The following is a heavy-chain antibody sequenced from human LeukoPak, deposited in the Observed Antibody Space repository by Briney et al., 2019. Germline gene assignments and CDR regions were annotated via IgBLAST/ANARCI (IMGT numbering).Heavy chain of an antibody. CDR3: ARGNQYSSSDY. CDR2: INGYNGHT. Sequence: ASVKVSCKASGDTFTSYGISGVRQAPGPGLDWMGWINGYNGHTNYAQKLQGSVTMTTDTSTSTAYMELRRLRSDDTAVYYCARGNQYSSSDYWGQGTPVTVSS. CDR1: GDTFTSYG. V-gene: IGHV1-18*01. D-gene: IGHD6-13*01. J-gene: IGHJ4*02.